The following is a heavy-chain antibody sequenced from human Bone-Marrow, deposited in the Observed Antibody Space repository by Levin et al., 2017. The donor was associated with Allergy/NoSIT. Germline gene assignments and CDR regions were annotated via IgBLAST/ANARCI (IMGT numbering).Heavy chain of an antibody. CDR3: AREDPLDRDDDDYVEANYYGMDV. CDR2: INTDSGDT. V-gene: IGHV1-18*01. D-gene: IGHD3-16*01. J-gene: IGHJ6*02. Sequence: ASVKVSCKTSGYIFSGHGISWVRQAPGQGLEWMGWINTDSGDTRYAQKFQDRVTMTTDTSTSTAYMELRSLRFDDTAIYYCAREDPLDRDDDDYVEANYYGMDVWGQGTTVTVSS. CDR1: GYIFSGHG.